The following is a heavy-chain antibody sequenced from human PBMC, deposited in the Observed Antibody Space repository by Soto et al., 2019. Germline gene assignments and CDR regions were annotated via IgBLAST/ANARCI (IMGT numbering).Heavy chain of an antibody. V-gene: IGHV3-23*01. D-gene: IGHD3-10*01. CDR3: AKAGWFGELSIRGFDY. CDR2: ISGSGGST. Sequence: GGSLRLSCAASGFTFSSYAMSWVRQAPGKGLEWVSAISGSGGSTYYEDSVKGRFTISRDNSKNTLYLQMNSLRAEDTAVYYCAKAGWFGELSIRGFDYWGQGTLVTVSS. J-gene: IGHJ4*02. CDR1: GFTFSSYA.